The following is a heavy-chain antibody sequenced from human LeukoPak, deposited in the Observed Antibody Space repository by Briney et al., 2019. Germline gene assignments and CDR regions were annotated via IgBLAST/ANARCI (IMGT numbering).Heavy chain of an antibody. CDR2: ISGSGGST. V-gene: IGHV3-23*01. D-gene: IGHD6-13*01. Sequence: GGSLRLSCAASGFTFSRYSMNWVRQAPGKGLEWVSAISGSGGSTYYADSVKGRFTISRDNSKNTLYLQMNSLRAEDTAVYYCAKSPIAAAKYYYYYYYMDVWGKGTTVTVSS. J-gene: IGHJ6*03. CDR3: AKSPIAAAKYYYYYYYMDV. CDR1: GFTFSRYS.